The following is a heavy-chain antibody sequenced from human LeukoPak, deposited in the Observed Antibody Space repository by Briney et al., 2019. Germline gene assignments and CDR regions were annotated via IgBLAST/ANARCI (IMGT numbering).Heavy chain of an antibody. J-gene: IGHJ4*02. CDR2: IYSGGST. V-gene: IGHV3-53*01. D-gene: IGHD1-26*01. Sequence: GGSLRLSCAASGVTVSSNYMSWVRQAAGKGLEWVSVIYSGGSTYYADSVKGRFTISRDNSKNTLYLQMNSLRAEDTAVYYCARDSPNQVGAASWGQGTLVTVSS. CDR3: ARDSPNQVGAAS. CDR1: GVTVSSNY.